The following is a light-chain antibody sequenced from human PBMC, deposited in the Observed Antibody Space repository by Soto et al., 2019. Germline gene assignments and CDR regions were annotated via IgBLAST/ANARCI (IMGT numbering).Light chain of an antibody. Sequence: DIQMTQSPSTLSASVGDRVTITCRASQSISTWLAWYQQKPGKAPKLLIFDASTLESGVPSRFSGSGSGTEFTLTISSLQPDDFANYYCQQYTRTFGQGTKVDIK. V-gene: IGKV1-5*01. CDR3: QQYTRT. CDR1: QSISTW. CDR2: DAS. J-gene: IGKJ1*01.